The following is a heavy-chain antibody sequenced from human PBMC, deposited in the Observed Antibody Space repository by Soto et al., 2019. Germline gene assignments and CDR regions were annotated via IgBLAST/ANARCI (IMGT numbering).Heavy chain of an antibody. CDR1: GFNFRSYG. CDR3: ARDRKSGYSPFDY. J-gene: IGHJ4*02. Sequence: GGSLRLSCAASGFNFRSYGMHWVRQAPGKGLEWVAVIWYDGSNKYSADSVKGRFTISRDNSKNTLYLQMSSLRAGDTAVYYCARDRKSGYSPFDYWGQGTLVTVS. CDR2: IWYDGSNK. D-gene: IGHD3-22*01. V-gene: IGHV3-33*01.